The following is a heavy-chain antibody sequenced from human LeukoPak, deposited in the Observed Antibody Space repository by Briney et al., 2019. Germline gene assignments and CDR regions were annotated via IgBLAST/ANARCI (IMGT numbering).Heavy chain of an antibody. CDR3: TRWATYYYDSTYPFDI. D-gene: IGHD3-22*01. CDR1: GFTFSGSA. V-gene: IGHV3-73*01. Sequence: GGSLRLSCAASGFTFSGSAMHWVRQASGKWLEWVGRIRSKANSYATAYAASVKGRFTISRDDSKNTAYLQMNSLKTGDTAVYYCTRWATYYYDSTYPFDIWGQGTMVTVSS. J-gene: IGHJ3*02. CDR2: IRSKANSYAT.